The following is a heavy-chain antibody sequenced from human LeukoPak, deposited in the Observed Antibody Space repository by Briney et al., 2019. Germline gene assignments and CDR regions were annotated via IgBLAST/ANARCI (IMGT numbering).Heavy chain of an antibody. CDR3: ARALINNWFDP. J-gene: IGHJ5*02. D-gene: IGHD3-16*01. CDR2: IYHSGST. Sequence: SGTLSLTCAVSGGSISSSNWWSWVRQPPGKGLEWIGEIYHSGSTYYNPSLKSRVTISGDTSKNQFSLKLSSVTAADTAVYYCARALINNWFDPWGQGTLVTVSS. V-gene: IGHV4-4*02. CDR1: GGSISSSNW.